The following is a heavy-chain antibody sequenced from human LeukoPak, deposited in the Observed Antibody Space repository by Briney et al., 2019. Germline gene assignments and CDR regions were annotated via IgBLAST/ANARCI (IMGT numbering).Heavy chain of an antibody. CDR3: AKRVAAAGRTYYFDY. CDR2: IGTTISDK. V-gene: IGHV3-23*01. CDR1: GFTFSTSA. Sequence: GGSLRLSCAASGFTFSTSAMSWVRQAPGKGLEWVSVIGTTISDKYYADSGKGRFTISRDNSKNTVYLQLTSLRVEDTAVYSCAKRVAAAGRTYYFDYWGQGTVVIVSS. J-gene: IGHJ4*02. D-gene: IGHD6-13*01.